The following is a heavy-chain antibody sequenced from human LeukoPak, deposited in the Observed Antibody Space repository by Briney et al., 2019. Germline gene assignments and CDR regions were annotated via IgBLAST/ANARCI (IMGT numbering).Heavy chain of an antibody. CDR1: GFTFSGYS. J-gene: IGHJ6*03. D-gene: IGHD3-16*01. V-gene: IGHV3-48*04. Sequence: PGGSLRLSCAASGFTFSGYSMNWVRQAPGKGLEWVSYISSSSSTIYYADSVKGRFTISRDNAKNSLYLQTNSLRAEDTAVDYCARYLGHYYYMDVWGKGTTVTVSS. CDR3: ARYLGHYYYMDV. CDR2: ISSSSSTI.